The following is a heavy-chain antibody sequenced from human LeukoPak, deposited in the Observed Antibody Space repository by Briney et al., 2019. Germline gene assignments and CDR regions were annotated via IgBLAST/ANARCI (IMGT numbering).Heavy chain of an antibody. V-gene: IGHV1-2*02. CDR2: IHPNSGGT. J-gene: IGHJ4*02. Sequence: ASVKVSCKASGYTFTDYYTHWVRQAPGQGLEWMGWIHPNSGGTNYAQHFQGRVAMTRDASISTAYVELINLRSDDTAVYYCARSFVVVVTASTHFDYWGQGTLVTVSS. CDR3: ARSFVVVVTASTHFDY. D-gene: IGHD2-15*01. CDR1: GYTFTDYY.